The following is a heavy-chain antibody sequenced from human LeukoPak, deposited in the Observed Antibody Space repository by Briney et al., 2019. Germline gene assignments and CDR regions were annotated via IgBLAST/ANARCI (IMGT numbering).Heavy chain of an antibody. V-gene: IGHV3-21*06. Sequence: PGGSLRLSCAASGFGFSSGTMNWVRQAPGKAPEWVSSLSGSGRLVWYAASVKGRFTISRDNAANSPFLQMNSLRVEDTAVYYCARDLQTGLAFDAWGQGTVVAVSS. D-gene: IGHD7-27*01. CDR1: GFGFSSGT. CDR2: LSGSGRLV. CDR3: ARDLQTGLAFDA. J-gene: IGHJ3*01.